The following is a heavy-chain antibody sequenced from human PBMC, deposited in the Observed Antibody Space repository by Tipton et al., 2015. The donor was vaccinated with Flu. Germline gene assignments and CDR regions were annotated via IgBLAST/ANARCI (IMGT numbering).Heavy chain of an antibody. CDR1: GYDFNDYY. CDR3: ARVVGVGGLLFAPEF. V-gene: IGHV1-2*02. J-gene: IGHJ4*01. Sequence: QVQLVQSGAEVKKPGASVRVSCTTSGYDFNDYYLHWVRQAPGQGLEWVGWFNPNTGGTDYAQKFQGRVTMTRDASTTAFMELTRLTSDDTAIYYCARVVGVGGLLFAPEFWGHGTLVTVSS. D-gene: IGHD1-14*01. CDR2: FNPNTGGT.